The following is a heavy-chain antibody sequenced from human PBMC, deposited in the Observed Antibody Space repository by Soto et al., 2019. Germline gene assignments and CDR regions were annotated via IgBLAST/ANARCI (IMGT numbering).Heavy chain of an antibody. J-gene: IGHJ4*02. CDR2: IYYSGST. CDR1: GYSISSNNW. V-gene: IGHV4-28*01. D-gene: IGHD2-15*01. Sequence: QVQLQESGPGLVKPSDTLSLTCAVSGYSISSNNWWGWIRQSPGKGLEWIGYIYYSGSTYYNPSLKSRVTMSVDTSKNQFSLKLSSVTAVDTAVYYCARTGPYGGNEFDYWGQGTLVTVSS. CDR3: ARTGPYGGNEFDY.